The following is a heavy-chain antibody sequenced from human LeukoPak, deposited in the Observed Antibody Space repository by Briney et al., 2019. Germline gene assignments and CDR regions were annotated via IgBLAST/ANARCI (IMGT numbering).Heavy chain of an antibody. V-gene: IGHV4-39*01. CDR2: IYYSGST. CDR3: ARLARGELLLPFWFDP. D-gene: IGHD1-26*01. CDR1: GGSISSSSYY. Sequence: SETLSLTCTVSGGSISSSSYYWGWIRQPPGKGLEWIGSIYYSGSTYYNPSLKSRVTISVDTSKNQFSLKLSSVTAADTAVYYCARLARGELLLPFWFDPWGRGTLVTVSS. J-gene: IGHJ5*02.